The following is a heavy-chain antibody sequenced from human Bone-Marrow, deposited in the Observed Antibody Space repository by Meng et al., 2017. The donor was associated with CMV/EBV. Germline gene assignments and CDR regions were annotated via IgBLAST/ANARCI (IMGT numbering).Heavy chain of an antibody. J-gene: IGHJ6*02. D-gene: IGHD3-3*01. V-gene: IGHV3-21*01. CDR3: ASEVRDFWSGMRDV. CDR2: ISSSSSYI. Sequence: GGSLRLSCAASGFTFSSYSMNWVRQAPGKGLEWVSSISSSSSYIYYADSVKGRFTISRDNAKNSLYLQRNSLRAEDTAVYYCASEVRDFWSGMRDVWGQGTTVTVSS. CDR1: GFTFSSYS.